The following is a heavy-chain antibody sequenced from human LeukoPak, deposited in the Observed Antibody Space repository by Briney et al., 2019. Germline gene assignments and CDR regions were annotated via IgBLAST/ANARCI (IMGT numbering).Heavy chain of an antibody. CDR2: INTDGSST. V-gene: IGHV3-74*01. J-gene: IGHJ4*01. CDR1: GFTLISYG. D-gene: IGHD2-21*02. Sequence: GGSLRLSCAASGFTLISYGMQWVCQAPGKGLVWVSRINTDGSSTSYADSVKGRFTVSRDNAKNTVYLQVNSLRAEDTAVYFCTRELPREVTLDYWGQGTLVTVSS. CDR3: TRELPREVTLDY.